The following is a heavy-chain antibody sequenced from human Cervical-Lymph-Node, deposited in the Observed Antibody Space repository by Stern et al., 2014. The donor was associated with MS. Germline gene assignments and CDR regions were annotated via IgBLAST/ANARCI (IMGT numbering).Heavy chain of an antibody. V-gene: IGHV4-4*02. Sequence: QVQLQESGPGLVKPSGTLSLTCAVSGDSISSGHWWSWVRQPPGKGLEWIGEIYNSGSTNYTPSLKSRVPISVDTSKNPFSLQLNSVTAADTAVYYCARNGGNYAFDYWGQGTLVTVSS. J-gene: IGHJ4*02. CDR3: ARNGGNYAFDY. D-gene: IGHD3-16*01. CDR2: IYNSGST. CDR1: GDSISSGHW.